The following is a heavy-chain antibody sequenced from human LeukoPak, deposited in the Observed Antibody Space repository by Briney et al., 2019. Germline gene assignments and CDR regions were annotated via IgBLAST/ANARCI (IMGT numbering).Heavy chain of an antibody. Sequence: GESLKISCKGSGYSFTSYWIGWVRQMPGKGLEWMGSIYPGDSDTRYSPSFQGQVTISADKSISTAYLQWSSLKASDTAMYYCARLHGGYCSSTSCYAGAYGMDVWGQGTTVTVSS. CDR3: ARLHGGYCSSTSCYAGAYGMDV. CDR1: GYSFTSYW. CDR2: IYPGDSDT. V-gene: IGHV5-51*01. J-gene: IGHJ6*02. D-gene: IGHD2-2*03.